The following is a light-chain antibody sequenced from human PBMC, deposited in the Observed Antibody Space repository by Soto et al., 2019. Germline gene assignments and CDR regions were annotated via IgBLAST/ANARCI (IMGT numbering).Light chain of an antibody. Sequence: NFMLTQPHSVSESPGKTVTISCTRSRGSLASNFVQWYQQRPGSAPTTVIYEDNQRPSGVPDRFSGSIDSSSNSASLTISGLKTEDEADYYCQSYDSSPLAVFGGGTQLTVL. CDR1: RGSLASNF. CDR3: QSYDSSPLAV. CDR2: EDN. V-gene: IGLV6-57*04. J-gene: IGLJ7*01.